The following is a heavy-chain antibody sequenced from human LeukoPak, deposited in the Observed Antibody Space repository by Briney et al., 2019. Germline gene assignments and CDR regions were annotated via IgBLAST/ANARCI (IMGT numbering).Heavy chain of an antibody. Sequence: ASVKVSCKASGYTFTSYGISWVRQAPGQGLEWMGWISAYNGNTNYAQKFQGRVTITADESTSTAYMELSSLRSEDTAVYYCARDRPGRYCGTTSCYNASPFDPWGQGTLVTVSS. CDR3: ARDRPGRYCGTTSCYNASPFDP. J-gene: IGHJ5*02. CDR1: GYTFTSYG. CDR2: ISAYNGNT. V-gene: IGHV1-18*01. D-gene: IGHD2-2*02.